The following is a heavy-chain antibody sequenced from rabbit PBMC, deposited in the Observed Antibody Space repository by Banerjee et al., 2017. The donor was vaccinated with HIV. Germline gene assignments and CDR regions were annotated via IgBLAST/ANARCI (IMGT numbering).Heavy chain of an antibody. CDR2: INTSSGNT. CDR1: GFSFSSSQY. D-gene: IGHD8-1*01. Sequence: QEQLVESGGGLVQPEGSLTLTCTASGFSFSSSQYMCWVRQAPGKGLEWIACINTSSGNTVYAAWAKGRLTISKTSWTTVTLQMTSLTAADTTTYFCAGGSYYIGLNLWGPGTLVTVS. V-gene: IGHV1S45*01. J-gene: IGHJ4*01. CDR3: AGGSYYIGLNL.